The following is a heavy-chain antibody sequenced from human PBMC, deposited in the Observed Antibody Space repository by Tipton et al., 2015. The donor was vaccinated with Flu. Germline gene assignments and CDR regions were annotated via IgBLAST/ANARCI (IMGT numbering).Heavy chain of an antibody. CDR3: ARASVSEGETIDY. J-gene: IGHJ4*02. Sequence: TLSLTCTVSGGFVSSYYWNWIRQPPGKGLEWIGYIYNNQYTKYNPSLKSRVTVSVDPSMSQFSLRLTSVTAADTAVYYCARASVSEGETIDYWGQGTLVTVSS. CDR2: IYNNQYT. V-gene: IGHV4-59*02. CDR1: GGFVSSYY. D-gene: IGHD1-14*01.